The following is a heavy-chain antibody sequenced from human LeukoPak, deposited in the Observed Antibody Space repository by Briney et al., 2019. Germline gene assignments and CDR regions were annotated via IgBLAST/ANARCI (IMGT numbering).Heavy chain of an antibody. CDR1: GFTVSYKF. V-gene: IGHV3-66*01. CDR2: IYSGGTT. D-gene: IGHD3-10*01. CDR3: AKSYGSGSYYSDY. J-gene: IGHJ4*02. Sequence: GGSLRLSCAASGFTVSYKFMNWVRQAPGKGLERVSVIYSGGTTYYADSVRGRFTISRDNSKNTLYLQMNSPRAEDTAVYYCAKSYGSGSYYSDYWGQGTLVTVSS.